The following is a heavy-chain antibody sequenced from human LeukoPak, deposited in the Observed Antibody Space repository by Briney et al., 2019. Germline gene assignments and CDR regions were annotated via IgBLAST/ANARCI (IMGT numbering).Heavy chain of an antibody. Sequence: GGSLRLSCAAPGFTFSSYSMNWVRQAPGKGLEWVSSISSSSSYIYYADSVKGRFTISRDNAKNSLYLQMNSLRAEDTAVYYCAREANVLRFLEWLHEDYYFDYWGQGTLVTVSS. CDR3: AREANVLRFLEWLHEDYYFDY. D-gene: IGHD3-3*01. CDR1: GFTFSSYS. V-gene: IGHV3-21*01. J-gene: IGHJ4*02. CDR2: ISSSSSYI.